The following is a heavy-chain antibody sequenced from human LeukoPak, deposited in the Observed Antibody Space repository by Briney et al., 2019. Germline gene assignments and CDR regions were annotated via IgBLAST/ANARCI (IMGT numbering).Heavy chain of an antibody. D-gene: IGHD7-27*01. J-gene: IGHJ4*02. V-gene: IGHV3-21*05. CDR2: IRGSGSGM. CDR1: GFTFSSYA. Sequence: GGSLRLSCAVSGFTFSSYAMLWVRQAPGKGLEGVANIRGSGSGMGSGNYYAGSVKGRFTISRDNAKNSPYLQMNSLRAEDTAFYYCARDDNWGFDYWGQGALVTVSS. CDR3: ARDDNWGFDY.